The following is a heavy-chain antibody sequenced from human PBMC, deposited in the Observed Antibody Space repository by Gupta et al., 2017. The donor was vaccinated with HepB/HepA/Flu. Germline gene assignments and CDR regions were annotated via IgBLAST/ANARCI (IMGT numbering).Heavy chain of an antibody. Sequence: EVQLVESGGGLVQPGGSLRLSCAASGFTFSSYWMSWVRQAPGKGLECVANIKEDGSEKYYVDSVKGRFAISRDNAKNSLDLQMNSLRVEDKDVYYCARGRGWLDYWGKGTLVTVS. CDR1: GFTFSSYW. CDR2: IKEDGSEK. J-gene: IGHJ4*02. CDR3: ARGRGWLDY. V-gene: IGHV3-7*01. D-gene: IGHD3-10*01.